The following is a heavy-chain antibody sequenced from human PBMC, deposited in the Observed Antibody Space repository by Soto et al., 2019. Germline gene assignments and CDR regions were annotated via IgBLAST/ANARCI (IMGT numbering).Heavy chain of an antibody. V-gene: IGHV1-69*13. CDR1: GGTFSSYA. CDR2: IIPIFGTA. CDR3: ASEGHDYSSYVAPFTPLVY. D-gene: IGHD4-4*01. Sequence: SVKVSCKASGGTFSSYASSWVRQAPGQGLEWMGGIIPIFGTANYAQKFQGRLTITADESTSTAYMELSSLRSEDTAVYYCASEGHDYSSYVAPFTPLVYSGQRTLVTVCS. J-gene: IGHJ4*02.